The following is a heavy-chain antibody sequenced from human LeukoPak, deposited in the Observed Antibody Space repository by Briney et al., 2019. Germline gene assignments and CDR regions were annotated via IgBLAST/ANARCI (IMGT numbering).Heavy chain of an antibody. CDR2: INHSGST. CDR3: AGSIVSYTPDY. Sequence: SETLSLTCAVYGGSFSGYYWSWIRQPPGKGLEWSGEINHSGSTNYNPSLKSRVAISVDTSKNQFSLKLSSVTAADTAVYYCAGSIVSYTPDYWGQGTLVTVSS. D-gene: IGHD2-15*01. V-gene: IGHV4-34*01. CDR1: GGSFSGYY. J-gene: IGHJ4*02.